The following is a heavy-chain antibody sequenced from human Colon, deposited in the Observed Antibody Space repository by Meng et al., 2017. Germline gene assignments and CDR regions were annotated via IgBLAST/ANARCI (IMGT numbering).Heavy chain of an antibody. D-gene: IGHD2-8*01. Sequence: QGHLWQSGAEVRKPGAAVKVSCKASGYSFTSYYIHWLRQAPGQGLEWMGIVNPSAGNTIFAQKFQGRLTMTSDTSTSTVYMELSSLTSEDTALYYCAKDVDCPNGVCRYYFDFWGQGTLVTVSS. V-gene: IGHV1-46*01. CDR2: VNPSAGNT. CDR1: GYSFTSYY. J-gene: IGHJ4*02. CDR3: AKDVDCPNGVCRYYFDF.